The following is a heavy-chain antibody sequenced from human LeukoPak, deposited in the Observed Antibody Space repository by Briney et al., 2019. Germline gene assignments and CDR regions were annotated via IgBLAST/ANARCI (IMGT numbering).Heavy chain of an antibody. CDR2: IYSGGVT. CDR1: GCTVNRNY. CDR3: AGSSAYYPDAFDI. J-gene: IGHJ3*02. Sequence: GGSLRLSCAGSGCTVNRNYMSGVRPAPGKGLDWVSVIYSGGVTYYADSVKGRFTISRDNSKNMLYLQMNSLRAGDTAVYYCAGSSAYYPDAFDIWGQGTMVSVSS. V-gene: IGHV3-53*01. D-gene: IGHD3-22*01.